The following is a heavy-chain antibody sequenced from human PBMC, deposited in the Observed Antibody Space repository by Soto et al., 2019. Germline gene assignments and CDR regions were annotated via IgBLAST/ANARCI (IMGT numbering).Heavy chain of an antibody. CDR1: GYSFTTYW. J-gene: IGHJ4*01. D-gene: IGHD3-10*02. CDR3: VRDRDLYRDMFHADL. CDR2: IDPGDSDT. V-gene: IGHV5-51*01. Sequence: GESLKISCKGSGYSFTTYWIGWVRQMPGKGLEWMGIIDPGDSDTRYSPSFQGQVTISADKSTSTAYLQMNSLRDEDSAVYFCVRDRDLYRDMFHADLWGQGTLVTVSS.